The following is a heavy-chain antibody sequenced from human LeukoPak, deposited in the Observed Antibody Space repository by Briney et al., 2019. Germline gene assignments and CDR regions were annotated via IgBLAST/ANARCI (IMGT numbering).Heavy chain of an antibody. CDR3: ARAPITSPFYFDY. D-gene: IGHD2-2*01. CDR2: INWSGGST. J-gene: IGHJ4*02. CDR1: GFALDEHG. Sequence: RAGGSLRLSCTASGFALDEHGMSWVRQVPGKGLEWVSGINWSGGSTGYADPLRGRFTISRDNAKNSLYLQMDSLRAEDTALYYCARAPITSPFYFDYWGQGTLVTVSS. V-gene: IGHV3-20*04.